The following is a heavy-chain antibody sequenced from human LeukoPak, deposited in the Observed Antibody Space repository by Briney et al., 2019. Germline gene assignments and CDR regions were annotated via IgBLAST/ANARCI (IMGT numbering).Heavy chain of an antibody. CDR2: IRSKTYGGTA. CDR1: GFSVGDYA. V-gene: IGHV3-49*04. J-gene: IGHJ4*02. CDR3: TRGLEGFTAYDDY. Sequence: GWSLRLSCTASGFSVGDYAMSWVRQAPGKGLEWVGFIRSKTYGGTADYAASVEGRFTISRDDSNNIAYLQMNSLKSEDTAVYYCTRGLEGFTAYDDYWGQGTLVTVSS. D-gene: IGHD5-12*01.